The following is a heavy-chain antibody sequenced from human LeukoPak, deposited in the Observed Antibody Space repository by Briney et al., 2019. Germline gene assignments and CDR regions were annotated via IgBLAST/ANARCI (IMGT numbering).Heavy chain of an antibody. V-gene: IGHV1-18*01. CDR1: GYTFTSYG. D-gene: IGHD3-22*01. J-gene: IGHJ4*02. CDR2: ISAYNGNT. CDR3: ARSGYYDSSGYYYPMEFDY. Sequence: GASVKVSCKASGYTFTSYGISWVRQARGQGLEWMGWISAYNGNTNYAQKLQGRVTMTTDTSTSTAYMELRSLRSDDTAVYYCARSGYYDSSGYYYPMEFDYWGQGTLVTVSS.